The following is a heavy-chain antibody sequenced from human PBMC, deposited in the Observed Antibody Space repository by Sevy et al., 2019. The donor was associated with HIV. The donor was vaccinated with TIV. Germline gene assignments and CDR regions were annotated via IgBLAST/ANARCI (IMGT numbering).Heavy chain of an antibody. D-gene: IGHD5-18*01. V-gene: IGHV3-9*01. CDR2: ISWNSGSI. CDR3: AKDDTAMVIFCNY. J-gene: IGHJ4*02. Sequence: GGSLRLSCAASGFTFDDYAMHWVRQAPGKGLEWVSGISWNSGSIGYADSVKGRFTISRDNAKNSLYLQMNSLRAEDTALYYWAKDDTAMVIFCNYWGQETLVTV. CDR1: GFTFDDYA.